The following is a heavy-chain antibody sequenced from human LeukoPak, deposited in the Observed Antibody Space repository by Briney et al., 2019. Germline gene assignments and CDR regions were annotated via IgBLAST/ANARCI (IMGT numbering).Heavy chain of an antibody. V-gene: IGHV1-18*01. J-gene: IGHJ4*02. D-gene: IGHD5-12*01. Sequence: ASVKVSCKASGYTFTSYGISWVRQAPGQGLEWMGWISAYNGNTNYAQKLQGRVTMPTDTSTSTAYMELRSLRSDDPAVYYCARGQGMVATLSPFDYWGQGTLVTVSS. CDR1: GYTFTSYG. CDR3: ARGQGMVATLSPFDY. CDR2: ISAYNGNT.